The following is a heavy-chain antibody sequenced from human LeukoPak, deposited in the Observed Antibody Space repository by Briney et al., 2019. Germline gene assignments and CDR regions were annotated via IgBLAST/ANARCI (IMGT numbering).Heavy chain of an antibody. J-gene: IGHJ4*02. D-gene: IGHD6-13*01. V-gene: IGHV3-11*03. Sequence: PGGSLRLSCAASGFTFSDYYMSWIRQAQGKVLDWVSYISSGSSYTSYADSVKGRFTVSRDNAKNSLYAQMNSLRAEDTAIYYCARRSTGSYSSSFDYWGQGTLVTVSS. CDR3: ARRSTGSYSSSFDY. CDR2: ISSGSSYT. CDR1: GFTFSDYY.